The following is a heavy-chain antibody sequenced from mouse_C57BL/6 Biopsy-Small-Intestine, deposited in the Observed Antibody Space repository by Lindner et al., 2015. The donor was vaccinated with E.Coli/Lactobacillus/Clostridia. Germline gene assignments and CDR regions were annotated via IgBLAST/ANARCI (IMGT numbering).Heavy chain of an antibody. J-gene: IGHJ1*03. CDR3: ATAASPYGSSWYYYYYMDV. CDR2: FDPEDGET. V-gene: IGHV1-18*01. Sequence: SVKVSCKVSGYTLTELSMHWVRQAPGKGLEWMGGFDPEDGETIYAQKFQGRVTMTEDTSTDTAYMELSSLRSEDTAVYYCATAASPYGSSWYYYYYMDVWGKGTTATVSS. D-gene: IGHD1-1*02. CDR1: GYTLTELS.